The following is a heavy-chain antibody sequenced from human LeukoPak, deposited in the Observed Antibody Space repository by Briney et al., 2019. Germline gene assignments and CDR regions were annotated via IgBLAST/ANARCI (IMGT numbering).Heavy chain of an antibody. Sequence: KSSETLSLTCAVYGGSFSGYYWSWIRQPPGKGLEWIGEINHSGSTNYNPSLKSRVTISVDTSKNQFSLKLSSVTAADTAVYYCARIQLWPLNFDYWGQGTLVTVSS. CDR3: ARIQLWPLNFDY. CDR1: GGSFSGYY. J-gene: IGHJ4*02. V-gene: IGHV4-34*01. D-gene: IGHD5-18*01. CDR2: INHSGST.